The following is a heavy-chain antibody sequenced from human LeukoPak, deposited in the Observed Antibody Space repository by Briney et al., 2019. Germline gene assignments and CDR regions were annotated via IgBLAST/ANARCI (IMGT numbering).Heavy chain of an antibody. CDR2: IYYSGST. V-gene: IGHV4-59*01. CDR1: GGSISSYY. J-gene: IGHJ4*02. Sequence: PSETLSLTCTVSGGSISSYYWSWIRQPPGKGLEWIGYIYYSGSTNYNPSLKSRVTISVDTSKNQFSLKLSSVTAADTAVYYCASLVVVAAPHFDYWGQGTLVTVSS. CDR3: ASLVVVAAPHFDY. D-gene: IGHD2-15*01.